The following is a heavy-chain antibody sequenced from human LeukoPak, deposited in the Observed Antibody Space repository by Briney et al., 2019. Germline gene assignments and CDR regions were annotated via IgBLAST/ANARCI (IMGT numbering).Heavy chain of an antibody. V-gene: IGHV3-30*04. CDR3: AKDRYAWELQSRPFDY. Sequence: GGSLRLSCAASGFTFSSYAMHWVRQAPGKGLEWVAVISYDGSNKYYADSVKGRFTISRDNSKNTLYLQMNSLRAEDTAVYYCAKDRYAWELQSRPFDYWGQGTLVTVSS. CDR2: ISYDGSNK. CDR1: GFTFSSYA. J-gene: IGHJ4*02. D-gene: IGHD1-26*01.